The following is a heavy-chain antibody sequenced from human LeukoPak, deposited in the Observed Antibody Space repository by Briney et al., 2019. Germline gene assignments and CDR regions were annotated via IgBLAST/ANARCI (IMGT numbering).Heavy chain of an antibody. CDR2: IYPGDSDT. CDR3: ARLSYDFWSGYPNWFDP. CDR1: GYSFTSYW. D-gene: IGHD3-3*01. V-gene: IGHV5-51*01. Sequence: GESLKISCKGSGYSFTSYWIGWVRQMPGKGLEWMGIIYPGDSDTRYSPSFQGQVTISADKSISTAYLQWSSLKASDTAMYYCARLSYDFWSGYPNWFDPWGQGTLVTASS. J-gene: IGHJ5*02.